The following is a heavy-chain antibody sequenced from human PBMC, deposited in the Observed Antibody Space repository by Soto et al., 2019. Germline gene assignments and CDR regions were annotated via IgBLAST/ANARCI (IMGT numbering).Heavy chain of an antibody. V-gene: IGHV5-10-1*01. CDR2: IDPSDSYT. CDR1: GYSFTSYW. J-gene: IGHJ6*02. Sequence: GESLKLSCKGSGYSFTSYWISWVRQMPGKGLEWMGRIDPSDSYTNYSPSFQGHVTISADKSISTAYLQWSSLKASDTAMYYCATRTYSSSSRPNYYYYGMDVWGQGTTVTVYS. D-gene: IGHD6-6*01. CDR3: ATRTYSSSSRPNYYYYGMDV.